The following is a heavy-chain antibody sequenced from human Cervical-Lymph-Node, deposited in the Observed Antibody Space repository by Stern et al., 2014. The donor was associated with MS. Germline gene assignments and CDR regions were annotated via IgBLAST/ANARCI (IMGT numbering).Heavy chain of an antibody. Sequence: EVQLVQSGAEVKKPGESLKISCTGSGYRSTTYWIGWVRQMPGKGLEWMGVIYPGDSHTKYSPSFQGHVTISADKSITTAYLQWSRLKASDTAIYYCVSKRGTSSLYLGVDVWGQGTTVTVSS. CDR1: GYRSTTYW. V-gene: IGHV5-51*03. J-gene: IGHJ6*02. CDR2: IYPGDSHT. D-gene: IGHD6-6*01. CDR3: VSKRGTSSLYLGVDV.